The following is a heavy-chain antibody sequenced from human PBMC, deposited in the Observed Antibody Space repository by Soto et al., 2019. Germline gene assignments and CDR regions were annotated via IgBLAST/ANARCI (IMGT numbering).Heavy chain of an antibody. Sequence: EVQLVESGGGFVQPGRSLRLSCSTSGFTFADHAMTWVRQAPGKGLECIGLIRSNAYGGTTEYAASVKGRITLSRDDSKSIAYLQMNSLKSEDTAVYSCGRGLAGGSYSDYCGQGTLVTVSS. V-gene: IGHV3-49*04. J-gene: IGHJ4*02. CDR3: GRGLAGGSYSDY. CDR1: GFTFADHA. D-gene: IGHD3-10*01. CDR2: IRSNAYGGTT.